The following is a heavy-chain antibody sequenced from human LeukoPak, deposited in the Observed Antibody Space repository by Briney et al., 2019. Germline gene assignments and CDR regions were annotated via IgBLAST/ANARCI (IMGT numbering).Heavy chain of an antibody. J-gene: IGHJ4*02. CDR3: ARVVGATTVC. D-gene: IGHD1-26*01. CDR2: ISSSSSYI. CDR1: GFTFSSYS. V-gene: IGHV3-21*01. Sequence: GGSLRPSCAASGFTFSSYSMNWVRQAPGKGLEWVSSISSSSSYIYYADSVKGRFTISRDNAKNSLYLQMNSLRAEDTAVYYCARVVGATTVCWGQGTLVTVSS.